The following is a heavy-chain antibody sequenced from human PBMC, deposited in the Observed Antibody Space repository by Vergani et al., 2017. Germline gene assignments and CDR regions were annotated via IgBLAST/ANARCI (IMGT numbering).Heavy chain of an antibody. J-gene: IGHJ6*03. CDR2: ISYDGSNK. V-gene: IGHV3-30*18. CDR1: GFTFSSYG. CDR3: AKPAATHYYYYYMDV. D-gene: IGHD2-2*01. Sequence: QVQLVESGGGVVQPGRSLRLSCAASGFTFSSYGMHWVRQAPGKGLEWVAVISYDGSNKYYADSVKGRFTISRDNSKNTLYPQMNSLRAEDTAVYYCAKPAATHYYYYYMDVWGKGTTVTVSS.